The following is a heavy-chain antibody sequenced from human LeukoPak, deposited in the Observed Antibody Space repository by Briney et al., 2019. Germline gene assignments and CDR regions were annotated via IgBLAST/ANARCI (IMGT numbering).Heavy chain of an antibody. V-gene: IGHV3-7*01. D-gene: IGHD1-26*01. CDR3: ARDVVGSLDY. J-gene: IGHJ4*02. CDR2: IKGDESAR. Sequence: TGGSLRLSCAASGFTSGTYWMAWVRQAPGKGLEWVANIKGDESARHQADSVKGRFTISRDNTRNSLYLQMTNLRGDDTAVYYCARDVVGSLDYWGQGTLVTVSS. CDR1: GFTSGTYW.